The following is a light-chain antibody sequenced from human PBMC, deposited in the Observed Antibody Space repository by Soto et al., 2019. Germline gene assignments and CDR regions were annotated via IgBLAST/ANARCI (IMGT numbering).Light chain of an antibody. CDR2: QDT. Sequence: SSELTQSPSVSVSPGQTASITCSGRKLGDKYAFWYQQKTGQSPVLVIYQDTKRPSGIPERFSGSNSGNTATLTISGTQAMDEADYYCQAWDSSTWVFGGGTKLTVL. J-gene: IGLJ3*02. CDR1: KLGDKY. V-gene: IGLV3-1*01. CDR3: QAWDSSTWV.